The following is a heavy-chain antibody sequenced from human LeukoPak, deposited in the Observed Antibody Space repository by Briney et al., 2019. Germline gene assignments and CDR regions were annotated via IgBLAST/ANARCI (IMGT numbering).Heavy chain of an antibody. J-gene: IGHJ5*02. CDR1: GYTFTSYG. CDR2: IRPMNGDT. CDR3: GRGVQSFDP. V-gene: IGHV1-18*01. Sequence: ASVKVSCKASGYTFTSYGISWVRQAPGQGLEWMGRIRPMNGDTKYAQKFQDRVSITMDTSTTTAYMELRSLTSDDTAVYYCGRGVQSFDPWGQGTLVTVSS.